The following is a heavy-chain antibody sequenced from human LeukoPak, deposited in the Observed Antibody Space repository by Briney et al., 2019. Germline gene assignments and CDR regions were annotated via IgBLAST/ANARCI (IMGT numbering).Heavy chain of an antibody. V-gene: IGHV3-23*01. D-gene: IGHD6-19*01. CDR2: ISGSGSGGST. Sequence: GGSLRLSCSASGFTFSSYAMSWVRQAPGKGLEWVSTISGSGSGGSTYYADSVKGRFTISRDNSKDTLYLQMNSLRAEDTAVYYCAKLLAVTNSYYFNYWGQGTLVTVSS. CDR3: AKLLAVTNSYYFNY. J-gene: IGHJ4*02. CDR1: GFTFSSYA.